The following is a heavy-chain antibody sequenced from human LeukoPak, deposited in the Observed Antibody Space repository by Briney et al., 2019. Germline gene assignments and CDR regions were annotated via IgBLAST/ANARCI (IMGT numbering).Heavy chain of an antibody. Sequence: GGSLRLSCAASGFTFSSYAMSWVRQAPGKGLEWVSAISGSGGSTYYTDSVKGRFTISRDNSKNTLYLQMNSLTVDDTAIYYCAKNADRGAYCRGGSCYPYYYYYMDVWGTGTTVTISS. J-gene: IGHJ6*03. V-gene: IGHV3-23*01. CDR3: AKNADRGAYCRGGSCYPYYYYYMDV. D-gene: IGHD2-15*01. CDR2: ISGSGGST. CDR1: GFTFSSYA.